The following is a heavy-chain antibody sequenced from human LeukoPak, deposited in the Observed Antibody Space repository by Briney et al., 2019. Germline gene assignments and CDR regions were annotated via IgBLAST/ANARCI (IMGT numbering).Heavy chain of an antibody. CDR1: GDSVSSNSAA. Sequence: SQTLSLTCAISGDSVSSNSAAWNWIRQSPSRGLEWLGRTYYRSNWNNDFAESVKSRITIKPDTSRNQLSLQLNSVTPEDTAVYYCARARLHHNYGSGTNFDYWGQGTLATVSS. D-gene: IGHD3-10*01. J-gene: IGHJ4*02. CDR3: ARARLHHNYGSGTNFDY. V-gene: IGHV6-1*01. CDR2: TYYRSNWNN.